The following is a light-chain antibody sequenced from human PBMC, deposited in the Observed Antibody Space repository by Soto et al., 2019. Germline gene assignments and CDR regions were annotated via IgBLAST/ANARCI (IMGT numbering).Light chain of an antibody. CDR1: QSVSNN. CDR2: DAS. V-gene: IGKV3-15*01. Sequence: ILMTQSPATLSVSPGERATLSCRASQSVSNNLAWYQQKPGQAPRLLIYDASTRATGIPARFSGSGSGTDFTLTIRGRQSEDFAVYYCQQYNNWPPWTFGQGTKVEIK. J-gene: IGKJ1*01. CDR3: QQYNNWPPWT.